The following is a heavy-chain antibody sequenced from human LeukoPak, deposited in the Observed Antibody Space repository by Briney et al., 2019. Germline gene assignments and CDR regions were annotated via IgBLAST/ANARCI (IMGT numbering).Heavy chain of an antibody. Sequence: GGSLRLSCAASGFTFSTYGMIWVRQAPGKGLEWVSSISDTGGNTYYADSVKGRFTISRDNSMSTLFLQMNTLTPEDTAVYYCANSEYSTSSRDLNDYWGQGTLVTVSS. D-gene: IGHD6-6*01. CDR3: ANSEYSTSSRDLNDY. V-gene: IGHV3-23*01. CDR2: ISDTGGNT. J-gene: IGHJ4*02. CDR1: GFTFSTYG.